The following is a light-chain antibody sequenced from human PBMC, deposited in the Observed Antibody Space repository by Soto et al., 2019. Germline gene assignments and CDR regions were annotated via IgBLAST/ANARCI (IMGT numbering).Light chain of an antibody. CDR1: SGHSSNS. Sequence: QLVLTQSPSASASLGASVTLTCTLSSGHSSNSIAWLQKHPERGPRYLMRLHSDGSLGKGAGIPDRFSGSSSGAERYLIISSLQSEDEADYFCQTWGTGIHVVFGGGTKLTVL. CDR2: LHSDGSL. J-gene: IGLJ2*01. V-gene: IGLV4-69*01. CDR3: QTWGTGIHVV.